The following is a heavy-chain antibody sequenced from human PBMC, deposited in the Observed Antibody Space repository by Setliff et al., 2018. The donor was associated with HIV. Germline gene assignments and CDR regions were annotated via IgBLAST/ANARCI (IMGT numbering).Heavy chain of an antibody. CDR1: GFTLRSYA. D-gene: IGHD2-2*01. Sequence: GGSLRLSCEASGFTLRSYAMYWVRQAPGKGLEWVAGISGAGATTYYADSVKGRFTISRDNSKDTLYLQMDSLRVEDTAVYYCAQGRTTTWYDMDVWGQGTMVTVSS. V-gene: IGHV3-23*01. CDR2: ISGAGATT. J-gene: IGHJ6*01. CDR3: AQGRTTTWYDMDV.